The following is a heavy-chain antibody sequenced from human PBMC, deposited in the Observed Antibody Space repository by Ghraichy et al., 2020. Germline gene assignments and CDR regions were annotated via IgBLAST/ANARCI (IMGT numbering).Heavy chain of an antibody. CDR3: ARDPSIGSNLYRYFDY. CDR2: ISSSSSKI. D-gene: IGHD3-16*01. V-gene: IGHV3-48*01. Sequence: GGSLRLSCAASGFTFSRYAMNWVRQAPGKGLECVTYISSSSSKIEYADSVEGRFTISRDNARNSLYLQMNSLRAEDTAVYFCARDPSIGSNLYRYFDYWGQGALVTVSS. J-gene: IGHJ4*02. CDR1: GFTFSRYA.